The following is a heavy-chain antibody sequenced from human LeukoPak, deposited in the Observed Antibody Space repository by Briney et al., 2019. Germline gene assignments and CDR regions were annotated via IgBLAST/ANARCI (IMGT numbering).Heavy chain of an antibody. D-gene: IGHD3-10*01. CDR2: IYHSGST. CDR3: AREPAGVRSGSYYRHFDY. Sequence: PSETLSLTCTVSGYSISSGYYWGWIRQPPGKGLEWIGSIYHSGSTYYNPSLKSRVTISVDTSKNQFSLKLSSVTAADTAVYYCAREPAGVRSGSYYRHFDYWGQGTLVTVSS. V-gene: IGHV4-38-2*02. J-gene: IGHJ4*02. CDR1: GYSISSGYY.